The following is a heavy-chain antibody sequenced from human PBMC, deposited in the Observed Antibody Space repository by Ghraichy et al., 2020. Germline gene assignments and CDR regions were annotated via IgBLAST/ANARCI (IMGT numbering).Heavy chain of an antibody. CDR2: ISAYNGNT. CDR1: GYTFTSYG. D-gene: IGHD2-15*01. CDR3: ARPLTGVGAAYSDY. J-gene: IGHJ4*02. V-gene: IGHV1-18*01. Sequence: ASVKVSCKASGYTFTSYGISWVRQAPGQGLEWMGWISAYNGNTNYAQKLQGRVTMTTDTSTSTAYMELRSLRSDDTAVYYCARPLTGVGAAYSDYWGQGTLVTVSS.